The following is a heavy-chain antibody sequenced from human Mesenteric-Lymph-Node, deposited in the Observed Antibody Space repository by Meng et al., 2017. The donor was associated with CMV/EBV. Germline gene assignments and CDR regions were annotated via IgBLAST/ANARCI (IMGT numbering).Heavy chain of an antibody. D-gene: IGHD2-2*02. Sequence: GGSLRLSCAVSGFTVSNNYMSWVRQAPGKGLEWVSVIYSDGSTYYADSVKGRFTISRDNPKNTVYLQMNSLRAEDTAVYYCARVGFYCSSTSCYRYFDLWGRGTLVTVSS. CDR1: GFTVSNNY. J-gene: IGHJ2*01. CDR3: ARVGFYCSSTSCYRYFDL. V-gene: IGHV3-66*02. CDR2: IYSDGST.